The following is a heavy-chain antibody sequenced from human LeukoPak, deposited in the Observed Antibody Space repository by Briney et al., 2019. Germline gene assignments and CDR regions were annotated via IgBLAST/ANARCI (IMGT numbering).Heavy chain of an antibody. CDR2: INHSGST. CDR1: GGSFSGYY. CDR3: ARLYSGWPDY. D-gene: IGHD6-19*01. J-gene: IGHJ4*02. Sequence: PSETLSLTCAVYGGSFSGYYWGWIRQPPGKGLEWIGEINHSGSTNYNPSLKSRVTISVDTSKNQFSLKLSSVTAADTAVHYCARLYSGWPDYWGQGTLVTVSS. V-gene: IGHV4-34*01.